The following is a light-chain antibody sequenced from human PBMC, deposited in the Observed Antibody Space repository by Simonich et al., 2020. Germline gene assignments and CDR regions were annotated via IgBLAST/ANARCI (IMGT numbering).Light chain of an antibody. CDR2: EGR. CDR1: SSDVGSYKL. Sequence: QSALTQPASVSGSPGQSITISCTGTSSDVGSYKLVSWYQQHPGKAPKLMIYEGRKRPSGVSNPFSGSKSGNTASLTISGLQAEDEADYYCCSYAGSSTLVFGGGTKLTVL. J-gene: IGLJ2*01. CDR3: CSYAGSSTLV. V-gene: IGLV2-23*01.